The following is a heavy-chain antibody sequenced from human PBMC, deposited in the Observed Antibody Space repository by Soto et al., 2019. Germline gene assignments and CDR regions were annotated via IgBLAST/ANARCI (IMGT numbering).Heavy chain of an antibody. CDR3: ARGSGDGYNLRNCFDP. CDR1: GGSISSGGYY. Sequence: PWETLSLTCTVSGGSISSGGYYWSWIRQHPGKGLEWIGYIYYSGSTYYNPSLKSRVTISVDTSKNQFSLKLSSVTAADTAVYYCARGSGDGYNLRNCFDPWGQRTLVTVSS. V-gene: IGHV4-31*03. J-gene: IGHJ5*02. D-gene: IGHD5-12*01. CDR2: IYYSGST.